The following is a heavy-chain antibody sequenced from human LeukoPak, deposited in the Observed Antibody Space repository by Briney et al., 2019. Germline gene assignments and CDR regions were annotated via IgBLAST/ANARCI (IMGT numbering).Heavy chain of an antibody. CDR3: ASEDIVVVVAARNGAFDI. D-gene: IGHD2-15*01. CDR1: GGSISSYY. Sequence: PSETLSLTCTVSGGSISSYYWGWIRQPPGKGLEWIGSIYYSGSTYYNPSLKSRVTISVDTSKNQFSLKLSSVTAADTAVYYCASEDIVVVVAARNGAFDIWGQGTMVTVSS. J-gene: IGHJ3*02. V-gene: IGHV4-39*07. CDR2: IYYSGST.